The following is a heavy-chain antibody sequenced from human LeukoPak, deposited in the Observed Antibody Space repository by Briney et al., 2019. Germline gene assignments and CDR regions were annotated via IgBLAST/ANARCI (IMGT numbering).Heavy chain of an antibody. J-gene: IGHJ4*02. D-gene: IGHD4-23*01. CDR3: AVTTVVSRLNY. Sequence: PSETLSLTCTVSGYSISSGYYWGWIRQPPGKGLEWIGSIYHSGSTYYNPSLKSRVTISVDTSKNQFSLKLSSVTAADTAVYYCAVTTVVSRLNYWGQGTLVTVSS. V-gene: IGHV4-38-2*02. CDR1: GYSISSGYY. CDR2: IYHSGST.